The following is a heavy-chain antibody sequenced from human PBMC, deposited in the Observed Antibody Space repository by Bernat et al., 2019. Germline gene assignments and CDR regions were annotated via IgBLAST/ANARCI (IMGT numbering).Heavy chain of an antibody. Sequence: EVQLLESGGGLVQPGGPLRLSCAASGFTFSSFAMGWVRQAPGRGLEWVASISGSGDGTYYADSTKGRFTVSRDNSKNTLFLQMYTLRAEDTAVYYCARDVRTSGNYGWFDLWGQGTLVTVSS. V-gene: IGHV3-23*01. D-gene: IGHD3-10*01. CDR3: ARDVRTSGNYGWFDL. CDR2: ISGSGDGT. J-gene: IGHJ5*02. CDR1: GFTFSSFA.